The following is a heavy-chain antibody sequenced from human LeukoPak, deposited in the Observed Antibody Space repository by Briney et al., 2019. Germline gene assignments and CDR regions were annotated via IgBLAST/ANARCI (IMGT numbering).Heavy chain of an antibody. V-gene: IGHV3-30-3*01. CDR3: ARDLTLGKPDYFDH. CDR1: GFSFTNYD. Sequence: GGSLRLFCVASGFSFTNYDIHWVRQAPGRGLEWVAVTSLDGSNKLYTDTVRGRFIISRDNSKNTVYLQMDSLRAEDTAVYYCARDLTLGKPDYFDHWGQGTLVTVSS. J-gene: IGHJ4*02. CDR2: TSLDGSNK. D-gene: IGHD7-27*01.